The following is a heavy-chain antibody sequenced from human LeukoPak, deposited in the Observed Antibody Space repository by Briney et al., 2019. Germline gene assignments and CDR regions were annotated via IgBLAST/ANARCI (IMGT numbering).Heavy chain of an antibody. D-gene: IGHD2-15*01. CDR2: IKSKTDGGTT. CDR1: GFTFSNAW. V-gene: IGHV3-15*01. CDR3: TTDQVTGCSGGSCYPYYYYYGMDV. Sequence: TGGSLRLSCAASGFTFSNAWMSWVRQAPGKGLEWVGRIKSKTDGGTTDYAATVKGRFTISRDDSKNTLHLQMNSLKTEDTAVYYCTTDQVTGCSGGSCYPYYYYYGMDVWGQGTTVTVSS. J-gene: IGHJ6*02.